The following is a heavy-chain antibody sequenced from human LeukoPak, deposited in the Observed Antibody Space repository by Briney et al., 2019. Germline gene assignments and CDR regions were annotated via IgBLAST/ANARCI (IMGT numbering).Heavy chain of an antibody. CDR1: GFTFSTYA. V-gene: IGHV3-23*01. D-gene: IGHD7-27*01. J-gene: IGHJ5*02. CDR2: ISASGGGT. CDR3: ARDGPNWGRDFDH. Sequence: GGSLRLSCAASGFTFSTYAMSWVRQAPGKGLEWVSSISASGGGTYYAASVKGRFTISRDNSQNTLYLQMDSLRADDTAVYYCARDGPNWGRDFDHWGQGTLVIVSS.